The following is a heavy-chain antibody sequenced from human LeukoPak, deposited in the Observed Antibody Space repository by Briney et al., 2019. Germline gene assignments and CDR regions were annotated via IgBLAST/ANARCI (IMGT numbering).Heavy chain of an antibody. V-gene: IGHV3-30*04. CDR2: ISDDGSNA. J-gene: IGHJ4*02. CDR3: ACDYSDVSGHSRGWDY. Sequence: PGGSLRLSCAASGFTFSSNAVDWVRQAPGKGLEWVARISDDGSNAYYADSVKGRFTISRDNSQKTLYLQMNSLTTEDTGVYYCACDYSDVSGHSRGWDYWGQGTLVTVSS. D-gene: IGHD3-22*01. CDR1: GFTFSSNA.